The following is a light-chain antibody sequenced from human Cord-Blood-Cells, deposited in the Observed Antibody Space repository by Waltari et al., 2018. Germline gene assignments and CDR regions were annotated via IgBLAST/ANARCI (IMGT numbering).Light chain of an antibody. V-gene: IGKV4-1*01. Sequence: DIVMTQSPDSLAVSLGERATINCKSSQSVLYSSNNKNYSAWYQQKPGQPPKLLIYWASTRESGVPDRFSGSGSGTDFTLTISSLRAEDVSVYYCQQYDRTPPTFGQGTKVEIK. CDR2: WAS. CDR1: QSVLYSSNNKNY. J-gene: IGKJ1*01. CDR3: QQYDRTPPT.